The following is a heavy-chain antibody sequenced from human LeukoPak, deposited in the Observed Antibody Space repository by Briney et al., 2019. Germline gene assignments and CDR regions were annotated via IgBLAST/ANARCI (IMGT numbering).Heavy chain of an antibody. J-gene: IGHJ6*03. CDR1: GFTFSSYA. Sequence: GGSLRLSCAASGFTFSSYAMSWVRQAPGKGLEWVSAISGSGGSTYYADSVKGRFTISRDNSKNTLYLQMNSLRAEDTAVYYCARSPPPYYDFWSGYRIPYYYYYYYMDVWGKGTTVTVSS. V-gene: IGHV3-23*01. CDR3: ARSPPPYYDFWSGYRIPYYYYYYYMDV. D-gene: IGHD3-3*01. CDR2: ISGSGGST.